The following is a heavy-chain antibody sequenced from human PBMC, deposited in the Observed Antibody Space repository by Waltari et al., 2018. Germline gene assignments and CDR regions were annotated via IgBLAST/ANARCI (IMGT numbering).Heavy chain of an antibody. D-gene: IGHD6-19*01. CDR3: ARGTNSRSGWFYDY. V-gene: IGHV4-34*01. CDR1: GGSFSGYL. J-gene: IGHJ4*02. CDR2: INHSGST. Sequence: QVQLQQWGAGLLKPSETLSPTCAVHGGSFSGYLRVSVREPPGNGLEWIGEINHSGSTNYNPSLKSRVTISVDTSKNQFSLKLSSVTAADTAVYYCARGTNSRSGWFYDYWGQGTLVTVSS.